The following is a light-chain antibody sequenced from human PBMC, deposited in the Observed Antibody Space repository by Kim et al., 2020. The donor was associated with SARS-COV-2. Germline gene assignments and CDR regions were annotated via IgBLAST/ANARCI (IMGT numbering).Light chain of an antibody. Sequence: EIVLTQSPATLSLSPGERATLSCRASQSVTGYLAWYQQKFGQAPRLLIYDSSNRATGIPARFSGSGSGTDFTLTISSREPEDFAIYYCQQRGNWPLTFGGGTKVDIK. J-gene: IGKJ4*01. CDR3: QQRGNWPLT. CDR1: QSVTGY. CDR2: DSS. V-gene: IGKV3-11*01.